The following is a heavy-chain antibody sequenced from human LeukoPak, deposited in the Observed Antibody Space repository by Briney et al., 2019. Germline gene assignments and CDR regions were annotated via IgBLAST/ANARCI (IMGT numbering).Heavy chain of an antibody. CDR2: IYYSGTT. D-gene: IGHD6-6*01. J-gene: IGHJ4*02. V-gene: IGHV4-59*01. Sequence: SETLSLTCTVSGGSFSSYYWSWIRQPPGKGLEWIGYIYYSGTTNYNPSLRSRVTISVDTSKNQFSLKLNSVTAADTAVYYCARGSIAARKFDYWGQGTLVTVSS. CDR3: ARGSIAARKFDY. CDR1: GGSFSSYY.